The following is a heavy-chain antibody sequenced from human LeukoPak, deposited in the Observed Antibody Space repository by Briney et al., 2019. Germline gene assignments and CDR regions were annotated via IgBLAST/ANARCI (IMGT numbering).Heavy chain of an antibody. J-gene: IGHJ4*02. CDR3: AKGSLSGLYYFDY. D-gene: IGHD3-9*01. V-gene: IGHV3-23*01. Sequence: QPGGSLRLSCAASGFTFSSYAMSCVRQAPGKGLGWVSTISGSGGSTNYADSVKGRFTISRDNSKNTLYLQMNSLRAEDTAVYYCAKGSLSGLYYFDYWGQGTLVTVSS. CDR2: ISGSGGST. CDR1: GFTFSSYA.